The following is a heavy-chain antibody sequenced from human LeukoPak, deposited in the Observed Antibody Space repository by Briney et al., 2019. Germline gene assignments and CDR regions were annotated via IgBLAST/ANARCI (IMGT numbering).Heavy chain of an antibody. V-gene: IGHV4-34*01. D-gene: IGHD3-16*01. CDR3: ASGGGYAYY. CDR2: INHSGST. J-gene: IGHJ4*02. Sequence: KSSETLSLTCAVCGGSFSGYYWSWIRQPPGKGLEWIGEINHSGSTNYNPSLKSRVTISVDTSKNQFSLKLSSVTAADTAVYYCASGGGYAYYWGQGTLVTVSS. CDR1: GGSFSGYY.